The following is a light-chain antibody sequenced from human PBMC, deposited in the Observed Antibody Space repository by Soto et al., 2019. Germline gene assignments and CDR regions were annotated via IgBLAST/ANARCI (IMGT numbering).Light chain of an antibody. Sequence: DIQMTQSPSSLSASVGDRVTITCRTSQSIRQFLNWYQVKSGKAPQLLIFGASNLHSGVPPRFSGSGSGTDFSLSISSLQAEDFATYYCQQSFTTPRTFGQGTRVEVK. V-gene: IGKV1-39*01. CDR3: QQSFTTPRT. CDR1: QSIRQF. CDR2: GAS. J-gene: IGKJ1*01.